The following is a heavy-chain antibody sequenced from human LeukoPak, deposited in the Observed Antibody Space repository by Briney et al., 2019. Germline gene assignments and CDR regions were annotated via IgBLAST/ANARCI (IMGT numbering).Heavy chain of an antibody. Sequence: GGSLRLSCAASGFSFSDDYMDWVRQAPGKGLEWVGRTRNKANSYTTEYAASVKGRFTISRDDSKNSLYLQMNSLKTEDTAVHYCTRGTSANYMGSWGQGTLVTVSS. CDR2: TRNKANSYTT. CDR1: GFSFSDDY. D-gene: IGHD4/OR15-4a*01. J-gene: IGHJ5*02. V-gene: IGHV3-72*01. CDR3: TRGTSANYMGS.